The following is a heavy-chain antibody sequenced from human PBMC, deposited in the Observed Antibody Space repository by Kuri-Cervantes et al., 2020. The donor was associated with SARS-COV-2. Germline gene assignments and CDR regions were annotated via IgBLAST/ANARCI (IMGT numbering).Heavy chain of an antibody. D-gene: IGHD6-19*01. J-gene: IGHJ4*02. V-gene: IGHV3-23*01. Sequence: GESLKISCAAPGFTFSSYAMSWVRQAPGKGLEWVSAISGSGGSTYYADSVKGRFTISRDNSKNTLYLQMNSLRAEDTAVYYCATELTYSSGWYGVWDYWGQGTLVTVSS. CDR2: ISGSGGST. CDR3: ATELTYSSGWYGVWDY. CDR1: GFTFSSYA.